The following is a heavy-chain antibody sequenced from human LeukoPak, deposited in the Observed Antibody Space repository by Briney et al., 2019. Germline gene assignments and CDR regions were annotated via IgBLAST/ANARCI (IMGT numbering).Heavy chain of an antibody. V-gene: IGHV4-39*01. D-gene: IGHD3-10*01. CDR1: GGSISSGSYY. CDR2: IYSSGST. J-gene: IGHJ4*02. CDR3: ARQQLLWFGDPTPDYFDY. Sequence: SETLSLTCTVSGGSISSGSYYWGWVRQPPGKGLEWIGCIYSSGSTYYNPSLKSRVTISVDTSKNQFSLKLSSVTAADTAVFFCARQQLLWFGDPTPDYFDYWGQGTLVTVSS.